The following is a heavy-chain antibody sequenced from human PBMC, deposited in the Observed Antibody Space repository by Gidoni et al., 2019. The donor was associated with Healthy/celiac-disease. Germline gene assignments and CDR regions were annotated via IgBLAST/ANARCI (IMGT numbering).Heavy chain of an antibody. V-gene: IGHV2-5*02. CDR1: GFSLSTSGVG. CDR3: AHTGPPYDYIWGSYRSGNWFDP. CDR2: IYWDDDK. D-gene: IGHD3-16*02. Sequence: QITLKESGPTLVKPTQTLTLTCTFSGFSLSTSGVGVGWIRQPPGKALEWLALIYWDDDKRYSPSLKSRLTITKDTSKNQVFLTMTNMDPVDTATYYCAHTGPPYDYIWGSYRSGNWFDPWGQGTLVTVSS. J-gene: IGHJ5*02.